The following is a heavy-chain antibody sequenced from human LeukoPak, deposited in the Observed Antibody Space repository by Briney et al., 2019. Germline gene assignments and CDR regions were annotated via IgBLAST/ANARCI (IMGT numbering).Heavy chain of an antibody. CDR3: ARRPGLERYHFDY. D-gene: IGHD1-1*01. J-gene: IGHJ4*02. V-gene: IGHV3-23*01. Sequence: GGSLRLSCAASGFTFSSYAISWVRQAPGKGLQWVSTISGSGGSTYYADSVKGRFTISRDNSKNTLYLQMNSLRAEDTAVYYCARRPGLERYHFDYWGQGTLVTVSS. CDR1: GFTFSSYA. CDR2: ISGSGGST.